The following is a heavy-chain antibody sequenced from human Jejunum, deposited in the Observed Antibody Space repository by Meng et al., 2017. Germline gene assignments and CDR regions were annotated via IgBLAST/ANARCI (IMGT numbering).Heavy chain of an antibody. CDR1: GFTFSRYG. Sequence: ESLKLPCAASGFTFSRYGMHWVRHAPGNGLDYVSGINSDVGSTYYADSVQGRFTISRDNSKSTLYLQMGSLRAEDMAVYYCARPRDTTIPFVGMYVWGQGTTVTVSS. D-gene: IGHD5-18*01. CDR3: ARPRDTTIPFVGMYV. CDR2: INSDVGST. J-gene: IGHJ6*02. V-gene: IGHV3-64*02.